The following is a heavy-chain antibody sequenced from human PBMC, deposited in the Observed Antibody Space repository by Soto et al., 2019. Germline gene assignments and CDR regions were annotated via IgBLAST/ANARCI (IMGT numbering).Heavy chain of an antibody. Sequence: PGGSLRLSCAASGFTFSDYYLSWIRQTPGKGLEWVSYISSSGSNIYYADSVKGRFTISRDNAKNSLYLQMNSLRAEDTAVYYCAGPGGPHRINWNYGMDVWGQRTTVTVSS. V-gene: IGHV3-11*04. CDR1: GFTFSDYY. CDR3: AGPGGPHRINWNYGMDV. CDR2: ISSSGSNI. D-gene: IGHD1-20*01. J-gene: IGHJ6*02.